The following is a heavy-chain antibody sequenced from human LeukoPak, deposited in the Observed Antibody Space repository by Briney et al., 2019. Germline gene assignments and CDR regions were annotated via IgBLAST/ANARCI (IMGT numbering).Heavy chain of an antibody. V-gene: IGHV3-53*01. J-gene: IGHJ3*01. CDR3: ARGLFLSGYLDAFDL. CDR2: IYSDGRT. CDR1: GFIVSNKY. D-gene: IGHD3-22*01. Sequence: GGSPRLSCAASGFIVSNKYMTWVRQAPGRGLEWVSLIYSDGRTYYADSVRGRCTISRDNSKNTLYLQMNSLRVEDTAVYYCARGLFLSGYLDAFDLWGQGTVVTVSS.